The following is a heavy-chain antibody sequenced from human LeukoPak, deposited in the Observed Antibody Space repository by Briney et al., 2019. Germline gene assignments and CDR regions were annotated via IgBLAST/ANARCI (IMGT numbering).Heavy chain of an antibody. D-gene: IGHD2-2*01. Sequence: SETLSLTCTVSGGSISSSSYYWGWIRQPPGKGLEWTGSIYYSGSTYYNPSLKSRVTISVDTSKNQFSLKLSSVTAADTAVYYCVRDWVMGCSSSSCYVAFDIWGQGTMVTVSS. CDR1: GGSISSSSYY. J-gene: IGHJ3*02. CDR2: IYYSGST. V-gene: IGHV4-39*07. CDR3: VRDWVMGCSSSSCYVAFDI.